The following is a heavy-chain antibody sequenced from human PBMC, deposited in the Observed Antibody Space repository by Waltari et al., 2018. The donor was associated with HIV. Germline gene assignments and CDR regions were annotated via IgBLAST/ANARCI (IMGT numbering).Heavy chain of an antibody. CDR2: INHSGTT. CDR1: GGSFSGYY. V-gene: IGHV4-34*02. J-gene: IGHJ4*02. CDR3: AREAGYNSGWYGGYYFDF. Sequence: QVQLQQWGARQLKASDTLSLTCAVSGGSFSGYYWTWIRQSPGKGLEWIGEINHSGTTNYSPSLKSRVTISRDTSKNQFALKLTSVTAADTAVYYCAREAGYNSGWYGGYYFDFWGQGALVTVSS. D-gene: IGHD6-19*01.